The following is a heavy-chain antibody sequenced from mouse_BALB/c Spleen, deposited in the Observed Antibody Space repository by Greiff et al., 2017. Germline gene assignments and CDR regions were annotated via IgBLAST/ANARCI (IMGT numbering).Heavy chain of an antibody. CDR1: GYSFTSYW. D-gene: IGHD1-1*01. CDR3: ARSGYYGSRWYFEV. V-gene: IGHV1S127*01. CDR2: IDPSDSET. J-gene: IGHJ1*01. Sequence: QVQLQQSGPQLVRPGASVKISCKASGYSFTSYWMHWVKQRPGQGLEWIGMIDPSDSETRLNQKFKDKATLTVDKSSSTAYMQLSSPTSEDSAVYYCARSGYYGSRWYFEVWGAGTTVTVSS.